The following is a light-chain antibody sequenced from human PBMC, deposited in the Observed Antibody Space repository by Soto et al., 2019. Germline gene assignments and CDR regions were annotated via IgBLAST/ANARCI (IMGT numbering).Light chain of an antibody. Sequence: EIVLTQSPATLSLSPGERATLSCRASQSVSSYLAWYQQKPGQAPRLLIYDASNRATGIPARFSGSGSGTDFTLTISSLEPEDVAVYYCQQRSNWPTFGHGNKMEIK. V-gene: IGKV3-11*01. CDR1: QSVSSY. CDR2: DAS. J-gene: IGKJ2*01. CDR3: QQRSNWPT.